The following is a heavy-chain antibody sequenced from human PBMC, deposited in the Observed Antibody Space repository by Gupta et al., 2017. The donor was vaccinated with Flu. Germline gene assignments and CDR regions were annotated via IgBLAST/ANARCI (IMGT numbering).Heavy chain of an antibody. V-gene: IGHV3-21*04. J-gene: IGHJ4*02. Sequence: EVQLVESGGGLVKPGGSLRPSCAVPGSPLSLYVLNWVRQTPGKGLEWVSAISSSSTYIYYGDSVKGRFTISRDNARNSLYLQMNSLRAEDTGVYYCARDWYSIGYGDDYWGQGTLVTVSS. CDR1: GSPLSLYV. CDR3: ARDWYSIGYGDDY. CDR2: ISSSSTYI. D-gene: IGHD5-18*01.